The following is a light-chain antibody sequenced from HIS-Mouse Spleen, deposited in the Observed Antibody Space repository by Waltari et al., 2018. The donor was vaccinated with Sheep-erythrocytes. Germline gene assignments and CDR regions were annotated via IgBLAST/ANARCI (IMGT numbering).Light chain of an antibody. Sequence: QSALTQPPSASGSPGQSVTISCTGTSSAVGGYTYVSWYQQHPGKAPKLMIYEGSKRPSGVPDRFSGSKSGNTASLTVSGLQAEDEADYYCSSYAGSNNYVFGTGTKVTVL. CDR2: EGS. CDR3: SSYAGSNNYV. J-gene: IGLJ1*01. V-gene: IGLV2-8*01. CDR1: SSAVGGYTY.